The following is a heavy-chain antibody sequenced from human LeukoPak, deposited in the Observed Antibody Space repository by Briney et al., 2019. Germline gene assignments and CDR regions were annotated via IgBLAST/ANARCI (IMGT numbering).Heavy chain of an antibody. V-gene: IGHV4-34*01. CDR1: GGSFRGYY. D-gene: IGHD3-16*02. Sequence: KPSENPSLTCAVYGGSFRGYYWGWIRQPPGEGLEWNGEINQSGSTNYNPSLKSRVTMSVDTSKNQFSLKLSSVSAADTAVYYCARSNYVWGSYRPRQSDAFDIWGQGTMVTVSS. CDR3: ARSNYVWGSYRPRQSDAFDI. J-gene: IGHJ3*02. CDR2: INQSGST.